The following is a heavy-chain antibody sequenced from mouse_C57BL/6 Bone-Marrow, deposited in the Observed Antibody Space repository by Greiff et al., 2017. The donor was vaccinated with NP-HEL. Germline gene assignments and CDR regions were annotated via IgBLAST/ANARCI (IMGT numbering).Heavy chain of an antibody. Sequence: QVQLKQSGAELVRPGASVTLSCKASGYTFTDYEMHWVKQTPVHGLEWIGAIDPETGGTAYNQKFKGKAILTADKSSSTAYMELRSLTSEDSAVYYCTREGYYYGSSYDFAYWGQGTLVTVSA. V-gene: IGHV1-15*01. J-gene: IGHJ3*01. CDR2: IDPETGGT. CDR1: GYTFTDYE. D-gene: IGHD1-1*01. CDR3: TREGYYYGSSYDFAY.